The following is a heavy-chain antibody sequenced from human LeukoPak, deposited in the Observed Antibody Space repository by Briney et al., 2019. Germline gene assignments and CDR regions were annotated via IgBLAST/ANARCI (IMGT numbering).Heavy chain of an antibody. CDR2: ISGSGGST. D-gene: IGHD6-13*01. Sequence: PGGSLRLSCAASGFTFDDYAMTCVRQAPGKGLEGVSAISGSGGSTYYTDSVKGRFTISRDNSKNTLYLQMNSLSTEETAVYYCAKELSSRWYNWFEPRGQGTLFTVSS. CDR3: AKELSSRWYNWFEP. J-gene: IGHJ5*02. CDR1: GFTFDDYA. V-gene: IGHV3-23*01.